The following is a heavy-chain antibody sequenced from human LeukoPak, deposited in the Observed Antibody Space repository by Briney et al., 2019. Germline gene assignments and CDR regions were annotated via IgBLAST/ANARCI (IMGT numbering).Heavy chain of an antibody. Sequence: SETLSLTCTVSGGSISSSSNYWGWLRQSPGKGLEWIGYIYYSGSTNYNPSLKSRVTISVDASKNQFSLKLSSVTAADTAVYYCARYPGLEGTGSRGAFDYWGQGTLVTVSS. CDR3: ARYPGLEGTGSRGAFDY. CDR2: IYYSGST. D-gene: IGHD3-10*01. V-gene: IGHV4-61*05. CDR1: GGSISSSSNY. J-gene: IGHJ4*02.